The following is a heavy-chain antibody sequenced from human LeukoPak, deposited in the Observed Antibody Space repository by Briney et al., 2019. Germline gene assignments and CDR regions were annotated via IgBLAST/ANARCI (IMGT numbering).Heavy chain of an antibody. V-gene: IGHV1-2*02. Sequence: GASVKVSCKASGYTFTGHYMHWVRQAPGQGLERMGWINPNSGGTNYAQKFQGRVTMTRDTSISTAYMELSRLRSDDTAVYYCARQPTKYYDFWSGLKQWLVMDFDYWGQGTLVTVSS. D-gene: IGHD3-3*01. CDR2: INPNSGGT. CDR3: ARQPTKYYDFWSGLKQWLVMDFDY. CDR1: GYTFTGHY. J-gene: IGHJ4*02.